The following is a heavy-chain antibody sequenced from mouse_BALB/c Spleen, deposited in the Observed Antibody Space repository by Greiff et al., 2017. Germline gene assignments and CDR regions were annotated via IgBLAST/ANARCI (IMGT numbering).Heavy chain of an antibody. Sequence: QVQLQQPGAELVKPGASVKMSCKASGYTFTSYNMHWVKQTPGQGLEWIGAIYPGNGDTSYNQKFKGKATLTADKSSSTAYMQLSSLTSEDSAVYYCARDSSGYVGLFDYWGQGTTLTVSS. V-gene: IGHV1-12*01. CDR2: IYPGNGDT. J-gene: IGHJ2*01. CDR1: GYTFTSYN. D-gene: IGHD3-2*01. CDR3: ARDSSGYVGLFDY.